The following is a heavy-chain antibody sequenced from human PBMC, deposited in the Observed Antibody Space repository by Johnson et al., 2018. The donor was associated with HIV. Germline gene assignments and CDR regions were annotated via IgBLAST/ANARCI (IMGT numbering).Heavy chain of an antibody. CDR2: IYSGGST. J-gene: IGHJ3*02. V-gene: IGHV3-66*01. CDR3: ARENRRIAGRPTSAYDI. D-gene: IGHD6-6*01. CDR1: GFTVSSNY. Sequence: VQLVESGGGLVQPGGSLRLSCAASGFTVSSNYMSWVRQAPGKGLEWVSVIYSGGSTYYADSVKGRFTISRDNSKNTLFLQMNSLRAEDTAVYFCARENRRIAGRPTSAYDIWGQGTMVTVSS.